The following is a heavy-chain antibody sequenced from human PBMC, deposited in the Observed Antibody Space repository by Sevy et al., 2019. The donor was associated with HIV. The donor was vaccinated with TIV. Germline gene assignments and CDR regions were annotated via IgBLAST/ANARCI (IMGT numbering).Heavy chain of an antibody. CDR1: GFTFSSYW. Sequence: GGSLRLSRAASGFTFSSYWMSWVRQAPGKGLEWVANIKQDGSEKYYVYSVKGRFTISRDNAKNSLYLQMNSLRAEDTAVYYCAGGGYAKFDYWGQGTLVTVSS. CDR2: IKQDGSEK. V-gene: IGHV3-7*03. CDR3: AGGGYAKFDY. J-gene: IGHJ4*02. D-gene: IGHD5-12*01.